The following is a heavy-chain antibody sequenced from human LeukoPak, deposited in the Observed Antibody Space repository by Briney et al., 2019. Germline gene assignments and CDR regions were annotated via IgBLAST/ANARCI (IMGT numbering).Heavy chain of an antibody. CDR3: AREYYDSSGTKYAFDI. Sequence: ASLKVSCKASGYTFIDYYIHWVRQAPGQGLEWMGCIDPHSGGTKYAQKLQGRVTMTRHTSISTAYMELSRLRSDDTAMFYCAREYYDSSGTKYAFDIWGQGTMVTVSS. J-gene: IGHJ3*02. V-gene: IGHV1-2*02. CDR2: IDPHSGGT. CDR1: GYTFIDYY. D-gene: IGHD3-22*01.